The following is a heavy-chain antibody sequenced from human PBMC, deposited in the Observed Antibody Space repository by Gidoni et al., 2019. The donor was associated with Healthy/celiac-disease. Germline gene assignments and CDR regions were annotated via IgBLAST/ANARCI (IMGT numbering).Heavy chain of an antibody. D-gene: IGHD3-10*01. CDR1: GYTLTEVS. Sequence: QVQLVQSGAEVKKPGASVKVSCQVSGYTLTEVSLPWVRQAPGKGLEWLGGFDPEDGETIYAQKFQGRVTMTEDTSTDTAYMELSSLRSEDTAVYYCAIPLGVTHLPLTYGRGDAFDIWGQGTMVTVSS. V-gene: IGHV1-24*01. J-gene: IGHJ3*02. CDR3: AIPLGVTHLPLTYGRGDAFDI. CDR2: FDPEDGET.